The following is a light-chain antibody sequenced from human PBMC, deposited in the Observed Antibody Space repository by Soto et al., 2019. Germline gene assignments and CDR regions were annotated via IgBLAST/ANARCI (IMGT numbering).Light chain of an antibody. CDR2: GAS. V-gene: IGKV3-20*01. CDR3: QHYKNWPPWT. Sequence: ILLTQSPGTLSLSPGERATLSCRASQSVSSSYLAWYQQKPGQSPRLLIYGASSRATGIPDRFSGSGSGTNFTLTVSRLEPEDFAVYYCQHYKNWPPWTFGQGTKVDI. J-gene: IGKJ1*01. CDR1: QSVSSSY.